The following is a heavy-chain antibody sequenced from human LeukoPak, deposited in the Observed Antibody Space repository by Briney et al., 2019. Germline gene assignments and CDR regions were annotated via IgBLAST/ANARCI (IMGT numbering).Heavy chain of an antibody. V-gene: IGHV3-64*01. Sequence: GGSLRLSCAASGFTFSSYAMHWVRQAPGKGLEYVSAISSNGGSTYYANSVKGRFIISRDHSKNTLYLKMGSLRAEDMAVYYCARGAPYYDILTATDAFDIWGQGTMVTVSS. CDR2: ISSNGGST. CDR3: ARGAPYYDILTATDAFDI. CDR1: GFTFSSYA. J-gene: IGHJ3*02. D-gene: IGHD3-9*01.